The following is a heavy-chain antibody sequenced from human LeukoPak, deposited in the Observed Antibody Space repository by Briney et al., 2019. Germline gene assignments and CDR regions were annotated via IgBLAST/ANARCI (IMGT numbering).Heavy chain of an antibody. V-gene: IGHV3-21*01. J-gene: IGHJ6*03. Sequence: KSGGSLRLSCAASGFTFNSYTMNWVRQAPGKGLESVSSIRSNSRGINYADSVKGRFTISRDNAKNSLYLQMNSLRAEDTAVYYCARDDGPQDYYYYMDVWGKGTTVTVSS. D-gene: IGHD5-24*01. CDR1: GFTFNSYT. CDR2: IRSNSRGI. CDR3: ARDDGPQDYYYYMDV.